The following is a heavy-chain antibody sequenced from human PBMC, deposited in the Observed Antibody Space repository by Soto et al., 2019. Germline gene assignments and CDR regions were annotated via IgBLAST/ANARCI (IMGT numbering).Heavy chain of an antibody. V-gene: IGHV1-69*13. D-gene: IGHD3-10*01. CDR3: ARDRMSPYGSGSYDYYYYGMDV. CDR2: IIPIFGTA. J-gene: IGHJ6*02. CDR1: GGTFSSYA. Sequence: VASVKVSCKASGGTFSSYAISWVRQAPGQGLEWMGGIIPIFGTANYAQKFQGRVTITADESTSTAYMELSSLRSEDTAVYYCARDRMSPYGSGSYDYYYYGMDVWGQGTTVTVSS.